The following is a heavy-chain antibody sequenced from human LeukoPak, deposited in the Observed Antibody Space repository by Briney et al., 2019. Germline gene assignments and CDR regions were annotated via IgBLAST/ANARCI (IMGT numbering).Heavy chain of an antibody. D-gene: IGHD3-22*01. V-gene: IGHV4-38-2*02. CDR3: ARQLADSSDYSIDY. J-gene: IGHJ4*02. CDR2: IYHSGST. Sequence: SETLSLTCTVSSYSISSAYYWGWIRQPPGKGLEWIGNIYHSGSTYYNPSLKSRVTISVDTSKNQFSLKLSSVTAADTAMYYRARQLADSSDYSIDYWGQGTLVTVSS. CDR1: SYSISSAYY.